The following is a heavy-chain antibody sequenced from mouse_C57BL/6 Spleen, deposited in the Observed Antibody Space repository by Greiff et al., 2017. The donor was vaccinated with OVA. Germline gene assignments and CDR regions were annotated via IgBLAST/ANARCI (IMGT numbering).Heavy chain of an antibody. V-gene: IGHV1-18*01. D-gene: IGHD2-1*01. CDR2: INPNNGGT. CDR1: GYTFTDYN. J-gene: IGHJ2*01. Sequence: VQLQQSGPELVKPGASVKIPCTASGYTFTDYNMDWVKQSHGKSLEWIGDINPNNGGTIYNQKFKGKATLTVDKSSSTAYMELRSLTSEDTAVYYCARGDGIHFDYWGQGTTLTVSS. CDR3: ARGDGIHFDY.